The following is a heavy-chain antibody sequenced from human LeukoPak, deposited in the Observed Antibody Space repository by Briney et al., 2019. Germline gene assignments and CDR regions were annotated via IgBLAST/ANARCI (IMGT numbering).Heavy chain of an antibody. V-gene: IGHV3-7*01. J-gene: IGHJ4*02. D-gene: IGHD3-3*01. CDR2: IKQDGSEK. CDR1: GFTFSSYW. Sequence: GGSLRLSCAASGFTFSSYWMSWVRQAPGKGLEWVANIKQDGSEKYYVDSVKGRFTISRDNAKNSLYLQMNSLRAEDTAVYYCATGRDYDFWSGYNYWGQGTLVTVSS. CDR3: ATGRDYDFWSGYNY.